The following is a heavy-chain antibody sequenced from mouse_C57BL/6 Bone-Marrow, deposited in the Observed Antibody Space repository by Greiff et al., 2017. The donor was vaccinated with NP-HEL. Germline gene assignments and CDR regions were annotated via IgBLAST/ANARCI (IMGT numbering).Heavy chain of an antibody. CDR1: GFTFTDYY. J-gene: IGHJ1*03. Sequence: EVKLVESGGGLVQPGGSLSLSCAASGFTFTDYYMSWVRQPPGKALEWLGFIRNKANGYTTEYSASVKGRFTISRDNSQSILYLQMNALRAEDSATYYCARSLIYYYGSSYGWYFDVWGTGTTVTVSS. D-gene: IGHD1-1*01. CDR2: IRNKANGYTT. CDR3: ARSLIYYYGSSYGWYFDV. V-gene: IGHV7-3*01.